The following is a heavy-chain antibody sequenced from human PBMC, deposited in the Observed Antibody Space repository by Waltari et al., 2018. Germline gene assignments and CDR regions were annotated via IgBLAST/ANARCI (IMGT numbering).Heavy chain of an antibody. Sequence: VQLVESGGGVVQPGRSLRLSCAASGFTFSSYAMHWVRQAPGKGLEWVSVIYSGGSTYYADSVKGRFTISRDNSKNTLYLQMNSLRAEDTAVYYCAGSGMEWLLWGQGTTVTVSS. CDR1: GFTFSSYA. J-gene: IGHJ6*02. CDR3: AGSGMEWLL. V-gene: IGHV3-66*01. D-gene: IGHD3-3*01. CDR2: IYSGGST.